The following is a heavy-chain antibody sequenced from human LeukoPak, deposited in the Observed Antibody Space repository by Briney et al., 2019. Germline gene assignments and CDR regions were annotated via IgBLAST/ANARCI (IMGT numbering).Heavy chain of an antibody. J-gene: IGHJ4*02. D-gene: IGHD1-26*01. CDR2: ISAYNGNT. Sequence: ASAKVSCKASGYTFTSYSINWVRQAPGQGLEWMGWISAYNGNTKYAQKVQGRVTMTTDTSTSTAYMELRSLRSDDTAVYYCARGLGGSGSYFLTFDYLGQGTLLTVSS. V-gene: IGHV1-18*01. CDR3: ARGLGGSGSYFLTFDY. CDR1: GYTFTSYS.